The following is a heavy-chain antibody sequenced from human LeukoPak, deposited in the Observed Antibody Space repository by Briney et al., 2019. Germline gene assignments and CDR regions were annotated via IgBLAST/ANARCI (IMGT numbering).Heavy chain of an antibody. J-gene: IGHJ5*02. Sequence: SETLSLTCAVSGGSINSSSYYWGWVRQPPGRGLEWLGSIYYSGTTYYNPSLKSRVTMSVDTSKNQFSLQLSSVTAADTALYFCARRSYGSGRSYNWFDPWGQGTLVTVSS. V-gene: IGHV4-39*01. D-gene: IGHD3-10*01. CDR1: GGSINSSSYY. CDR3: ARRSYGSGRSYNWFDP. CDR2: IYYSGTT.